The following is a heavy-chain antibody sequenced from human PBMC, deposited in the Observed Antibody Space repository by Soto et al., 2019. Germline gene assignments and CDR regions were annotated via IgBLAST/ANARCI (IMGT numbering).Heavy chain of an antibody. CDR3: AKEGGYCSSTSCYGRVYY. D-gene: IGHD2-2*03. Sequence: GESLKISCKGSGYSFTSYWIGWVRQMPGKGLEWMGIIYPGDSDTRYSPSFQGQVTISADRSISTAYLQWSSLRAEDTAVYYCAKEGGYCSSTSCYGRVYYWGQGTLVTVSS. CDR2: IYPGDSDT. V-gene: IGHV5-51*01. CDR1: GYSFTSYW. J-gene: IGHJ4*02.